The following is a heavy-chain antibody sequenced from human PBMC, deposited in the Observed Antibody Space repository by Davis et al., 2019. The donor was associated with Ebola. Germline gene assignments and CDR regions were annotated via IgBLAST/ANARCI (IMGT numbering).Heavy chain of an antibody. D-gene: IGHD6-19*01. CDR1: GFTFSSYG. V-gene: IGHV3-33*01. CDR3: AREKFSGWYWFDY. CDR2: IWYDGSNK. J-gene: IGHJ4*02. Sequence: PGGSLRLSCAASGFTFSSYGMHWVRQAPGKGLEWVAVIWYDGSNKYYADSVKGRFTISRDNSKNTLYLQMNSLRAEDTAVYYCAREKFSGWYWFDYWGQGTLVTVSS.